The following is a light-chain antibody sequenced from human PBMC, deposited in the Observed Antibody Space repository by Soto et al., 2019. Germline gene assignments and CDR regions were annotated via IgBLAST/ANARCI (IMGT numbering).Light chain of an antibody. CDR1: QSISSW. J-gene: IGKJ1*01. Sequence: DIQMTQSPSTLSASVGDRVTITCRASQSISSWLAWYQQKPGKTPKLLIYDAASLESGVPSRFSGSGSRKEFNLNIRSLQLGNLATYYCQHYNSYFRTFGQGTKVEIK. CDR2: DAA. CDR3: QHYNSYFRT. V-gene: IGKV1-5*01.